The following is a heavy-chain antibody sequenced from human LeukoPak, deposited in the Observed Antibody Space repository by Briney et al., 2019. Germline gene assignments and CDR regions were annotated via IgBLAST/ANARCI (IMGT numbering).Heavy chain of an antibody. V-gene: IGHV4-4*07. D-gene: IGHD1-1*01. CDR2: IYTSGST. Sequence: GSLRLSCAASRFTFDEYGMSWIRQPAGKGLEWIGRIYTSGSTNYNPSLKSRVTMSVDTSKNQFSLKLSSVTAADTAVYYCARESNWNDPFDIWGQGTMVTVSS. J-gene: IGHJ3*02. CDR1: RFTFDEYG. CDR3: ARESNWNDPFDI.